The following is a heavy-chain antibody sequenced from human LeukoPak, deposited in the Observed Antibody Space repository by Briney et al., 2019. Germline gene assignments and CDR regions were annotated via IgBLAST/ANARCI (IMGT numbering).Heavy chain of an antibody. CDR3: ARDGSGDLDAFHI. V-gene: IGHV4-4*02. D-gene: IGHD6-19*01. Sequence: SGTLSLTCAVSGGSISSSNWWSWVRQPPGKGLEWIGEIYHSGSTNYNPSLKSRVTISVDKSKNQYSLKLSSVTAADTAVYYCARDGSGDLDAFHIWGQGTMVTVSS. CDR1: GGSISSSNW. CDR2: IYHSGST. J-gene: IGHJ3*02.